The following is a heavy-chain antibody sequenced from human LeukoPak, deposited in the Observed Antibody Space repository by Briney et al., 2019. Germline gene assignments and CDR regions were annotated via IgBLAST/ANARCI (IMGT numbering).Heavy chain of an antibody. CDR2: IFYSGST. CDR1: GGSFSGYY. Sequence: PSETLSLTCAVYGGSFSGYYWSWIRQPPGKGLEWIGYIFYSGSTNYNPSLKSRVTISVDTSKNQFSLNLISVTAADTAVYYCARVYSSSSPFDYWGQGTLVTVSS. CDR3: ARVYSSSSPFDY. J-gene: IGHJ4*02. D-gene: IGHD6-6*01. V-gene: IGHV4-34*11.